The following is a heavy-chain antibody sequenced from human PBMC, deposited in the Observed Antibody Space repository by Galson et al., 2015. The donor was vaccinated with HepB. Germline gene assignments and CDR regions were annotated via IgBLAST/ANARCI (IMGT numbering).Heavy chain of an antibody. CDR1: GYTFTSYG. Sequence: SVKVSCKASGYTFTSYGISWVRQAPGQGLEWMGGISAYNGNTNYAQKLQGRVTMTTDTSTSTAYMELRSLRSDDTAVYYCARSDGDPDYYYYGMDVWGQGTTVTVSS. J-gene: IGHJ6*02. CDR2: ISAYNGNT. D-gene: IGHD4-17*01. CDR3: ARSDGDPDYYYYGMDV. V-gene: IGHV1-18*01.